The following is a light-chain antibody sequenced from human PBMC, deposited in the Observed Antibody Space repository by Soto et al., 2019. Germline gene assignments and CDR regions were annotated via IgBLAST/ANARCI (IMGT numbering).Light chain of an antibody. J-gene: IGKJ3*01. CDR1: QSLAINS. CDR3: QQYDGAPLT. V-gene: IGKV3-20*01. Sequence: PGERATLSCRASQSLAINSLAWYQQKPGQAPRLLIYAASTRDPAIPDRFSGSGSGTDFTLTISRLEPEDFAVYYCQQYDGAPLTFGPGTKVDMK. CDR2: AAS.